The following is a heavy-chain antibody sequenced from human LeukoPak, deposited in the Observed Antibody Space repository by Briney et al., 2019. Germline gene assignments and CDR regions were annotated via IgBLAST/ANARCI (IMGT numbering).Heavy chain of an antibody. Sequence: GWALRLSCAASRFTFSSYSMNGLRQAPARGREGVSYISSSSSTIYYADSVKGRFTISRDNAKNSLYLQMNSLGAEDTAVYYCARVAELGYCSSTSCWNWFDPWGQGTLVTVSS. D-gene: IGHD2-2*01. CDR1: RFTFSSYS. CDR2: ISSSSSTI. J-gene: IGHJ5*02. V-gene: IGHV3-48*01. CDR3: ARVAELGYCSSTSCWNWFDP.